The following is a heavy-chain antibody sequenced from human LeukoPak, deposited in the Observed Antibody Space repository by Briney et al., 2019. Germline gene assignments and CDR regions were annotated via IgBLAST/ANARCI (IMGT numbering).Heavy chain of an antibody. CDR1: GYTFTSYA. Sequence: ASVKVSCKASGYTFTSYAMHWVRQAPGQRLEWMGWINAGNGNTKYSRKFQGRVTITRDTSASTAYMELSSLRSEDTAVYYCARSVAGSYFDYWGQGTLVTVSS. CDR3: ARSVAGSYFDY. J-gene: IGHJ4*02. CDR2: INAGNGNT. D-gene: IGHD6-19*01. V-gene: IGHV1-3*01.